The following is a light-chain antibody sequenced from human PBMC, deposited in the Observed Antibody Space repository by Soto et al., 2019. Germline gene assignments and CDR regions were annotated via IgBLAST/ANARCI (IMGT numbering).Light chain of an antibody. CDR3: SSYAGSSNLV. J-gene: IGLJ2*01. CDR1: SSDVGGYNY. Sequence: QSALTQPPSASGSPGQSVTISCTGTSSDVGGYNYVSWYQQHPGKAPKLMIYAVTKRPSGVPDRFSGSKSGNTASLTVSGLQAGDEADYYCSSYAGSSNLVFGGGTKVTVL. CDR2: AVT. V-gene: IGLV2-8*01.